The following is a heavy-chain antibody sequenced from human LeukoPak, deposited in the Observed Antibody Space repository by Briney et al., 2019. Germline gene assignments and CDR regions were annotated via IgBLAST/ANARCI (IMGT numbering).Heavy chain of an antibody. J-gene: IGHJ4*02. CDR1: GYIFTGSY. CDR2: INPNSGGT. Sequence: ASVKVSCKASGYIFTGSYMHWVRQAPGQGLEWMGWINPNSGGTNSAQKFQGRVTMTRDTSISTAYMELSRLTSDDTAVYYCARHPYSGSYHFDYWGQGTLVTVSS. V-gene: IGHV1-2*02. CDR3: ARHPYSGSYHFDY. D-gene: IGHD1-26*01.